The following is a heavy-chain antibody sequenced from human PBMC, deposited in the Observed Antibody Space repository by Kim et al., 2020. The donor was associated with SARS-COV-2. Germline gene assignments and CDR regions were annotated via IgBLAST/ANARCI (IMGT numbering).Heavy chain of an antibody. D-gene: IGHD5-12*01. Sequence: KYYGASAKGRFTISRDNSKNTLYLQMNSLRAEDTAVYYCAKGRDGYPIDYWGQGTLVTVSS. J-gene: IGHJ4*02. CDR2: K. CDR3: AKGRDGYPIDY. V-gene: IGHV3-33*06.